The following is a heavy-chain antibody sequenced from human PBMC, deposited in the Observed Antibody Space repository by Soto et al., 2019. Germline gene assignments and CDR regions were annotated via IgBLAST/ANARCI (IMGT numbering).Heavy chain of an antibody. Sequence: QVQLVQSGADVKRPGASVRVSCKASGVNFTSGVINWVRQAPGQGLEWMGWISVYNGESHYAQNVQGRITMTTETSTKTAYMELRSLRSDDTAVYYCARGHKWGYGYNDHWGQGTLVTVSS. J-gene: IGHJ4*02. V-gene: IGHV1-18*01. CDR1: GVNFTSGV. CDR3: ARGHKWGYGYNDH. D-gene: IGHD5-12*01. CDR2: ISVYNGES.